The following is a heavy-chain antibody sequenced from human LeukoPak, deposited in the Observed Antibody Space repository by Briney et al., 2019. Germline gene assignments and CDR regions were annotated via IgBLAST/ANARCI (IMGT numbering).Heavy chain of an antibody. CDR2: ISCYNGDT. J-gene: IGHJ4*02. V-gene: IGHV1-18*01. CDR1: GYPFSSHG. CDR3: ARDQTNRGGWHPFFDY. Sequence: GASVKVSCKASGYPFSSHGITWVRQAPGQGLEWMGWISCYNGDTHYAQNFQGRVTMTTDKFTSTAYMELKSLRSDDTAIYYCARDQTNRGGWHPFFDYGGRETRVPVPS. D-gene: IGHD6-19*01.